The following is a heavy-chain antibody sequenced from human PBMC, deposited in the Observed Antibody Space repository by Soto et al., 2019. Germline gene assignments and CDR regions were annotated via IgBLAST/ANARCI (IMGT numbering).Heavy chain of an antibody. CDR2: IYYSGST. Sequence: SETLSLTCTVXGGSISSGGYYWSWIRQHPGKGLEWIGYIYYSGSTYYNPSLKSRVTISVDTSKNQFSLKLSSVTAADTAVYYCARVIIARVRGVITHPFDYWGQGTLVTVSS. CDR1: GGSISSGGYY. CDR3: ARVIIARVRGVITHPFDY. V-gene: IGHV4-31*03. D-gene: IGHD3-10*01. J-gene: IGHJ4*02.